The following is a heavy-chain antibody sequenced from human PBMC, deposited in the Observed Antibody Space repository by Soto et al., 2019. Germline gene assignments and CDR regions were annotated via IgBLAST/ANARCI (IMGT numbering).Heavy chain of an antibody. J-gene: IGHJ4*02. CDR1: GFTFSSYG. V-gene: IGHV3-30*03. CDR3: ARANYYGSPGDFDY. D-gene: IGHD3-10*01. Sequence: GGSLRLSCAASGFTFSSYGMHWVRQAPGKGLEWVAVISNDGSNKYYADSVKGRFTISRDNSKNTLYLQMNSLRAEDTAVYYCARANYYGSPGDFDYWGQGTLVTVSS. CDR2: ISNDGSNK.